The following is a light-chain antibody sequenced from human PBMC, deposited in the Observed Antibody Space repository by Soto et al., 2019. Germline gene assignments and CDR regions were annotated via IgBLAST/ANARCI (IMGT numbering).Light chain of an antibody. Sequence: EIVLTQSPGTLSLSPGERAALSCRASQSVSSTSLAWYQQKPGQAPRLLIYDASSRATDIPDRFSGSGSGTDFDLTISRLEHEDFAVYYCQQYGGSPPKYTFGQGTKLEIK. CDR2: DAS. V-gene: IGKV3-20*01. J-gene: IGKJ2*01. CDR1: QSVSSTS. CDR3: QQYGGSPPKYT.